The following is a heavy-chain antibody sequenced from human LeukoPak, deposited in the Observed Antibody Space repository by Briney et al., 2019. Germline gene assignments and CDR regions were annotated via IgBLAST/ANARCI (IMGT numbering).Heavy chain of an antibody. CDR2: ISGSGGST. J-gene: IGHJ4*02. CDR1: GLTFSSYA. CDR3: AKSSEMATILTEFDY. V-gene: IGHV3-23*01. Sequence: GGSLRLSCAASGLTFSSYAMSWVRQAPGKGLEWVSAISGSGGSTYYADSVKGRFTISRDNSKNTLYLQMNSLRAEDTAVYYRAKSSEMATILTEFDYWGQGTLVTVSS. D-gene: IGHD5-24*01.